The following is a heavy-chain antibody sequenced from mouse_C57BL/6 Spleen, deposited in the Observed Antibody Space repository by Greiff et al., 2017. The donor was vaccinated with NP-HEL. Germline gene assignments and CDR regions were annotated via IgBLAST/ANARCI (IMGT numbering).Heavy chain of an antibody. CDR1: GFTFSDYG. CDR3: AREHITTVVNYAMDY. D-gene: IGHD1-1*01. Sequence: EVQRVESGGGLVKPGGSLKLSCAASGFTFSDYGMHWVRQAPEKGLEWVAYISSGSSTIYYADTVKGRFTISRDNAKNTLFLQMTSLRSEDTAMYYCAREHITTVVNYAMDYWGQGTSVTVSS. J-gene: IGHJ4*01. CDR2: ISSGSSTI. V-gene: IGHV5-17*01.